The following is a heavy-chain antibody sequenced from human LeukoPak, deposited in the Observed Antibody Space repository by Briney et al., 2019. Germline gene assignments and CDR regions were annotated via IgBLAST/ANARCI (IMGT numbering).Heavy chain of an antibody. J-gene: IGHJ5*02. CDR3: ARQGVRGVLKINWFDR. CDR2: IYPGDSDT. D-gene: IGHD3-10*01. Sequence: GESLKISCKGSGYTFTNYWIGWVRQIPGKGLEWMGIIYPGDSDTRYSSSFQGQVTISADKSISTAYLQWSSLKASDTAMYYCARQGVRGVLKINWFDRWGQGTLVTVSS. V-gene: IGHV5-51*01. CDR1: GYTFTNYW.